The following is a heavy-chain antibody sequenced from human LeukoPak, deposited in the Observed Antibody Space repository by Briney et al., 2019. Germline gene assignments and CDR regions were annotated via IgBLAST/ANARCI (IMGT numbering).Heavy chain of an antibody. J-gene: IGHJ3*02. D-gene: IGHD1-26*01. CDR2: IYSGGST. CDR1: GFTVSSNY. Sequence: GGSLRLSCAASGFTVSSNYMSWVRQAPGKGLEWVSIIYSGGSTFYADSVKGRFTISRDNSKNTLYLQMNSLRVEDTAVYYCARGGSYLSAFDIWGQGTMVTVSS. V-gene: IGHV3-53*01. CDR3: ARGGSYLSAFDI.